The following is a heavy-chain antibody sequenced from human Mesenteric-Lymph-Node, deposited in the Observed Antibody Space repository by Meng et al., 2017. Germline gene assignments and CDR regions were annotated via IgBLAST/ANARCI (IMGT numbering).Heavy chain of an antibody. CDR3: TTDVLTYYYDSSGYYYPVPVNY. CDR2: IKSKTDGGTT. Sequence: GESLKISCAASGFTFSNAWMSWVRQAPGKGLEWVGRIKSKTDGGTTDYAAPVKGRFTISRDDSKNTLYLQMNSLKTEDTAVYYCTTDVLTYYYDSSGYYYPVPVNYWGQGTLVTVSS. J-gene: IGHJ4*02. D-gene: IGHD3-22*01. V-gene: IGHV3-15*01. CDR1: GFTFSNAW.